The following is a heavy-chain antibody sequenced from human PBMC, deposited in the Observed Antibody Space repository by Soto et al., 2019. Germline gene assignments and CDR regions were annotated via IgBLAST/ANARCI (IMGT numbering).Heavy chain of an antibody. CDR1: GGSISSYY. J-gene: IGHJ6*02. Sequence: SETLSLTCTVSGGSISSYYWTWIRQPPGKRLEWIGYIHYSGSTDYSPSLKSRVTISVDTSKKQFSLKLSSVTAADTAVYYCARRIVILAADYGMDVWGQGTTVTVSS. V-gene: IGHV4-59*08. CDR3: ARRIVILAADYGMDV. D-gene: IGHD2-15*01. CDR2: IHYSGST.